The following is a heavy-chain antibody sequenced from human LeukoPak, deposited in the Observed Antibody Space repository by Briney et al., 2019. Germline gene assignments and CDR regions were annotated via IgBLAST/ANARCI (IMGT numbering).Heavy chain of an antibody. CDR3: ARANWGYYFDY. CDR2: IYHSGST. J-gene: IGHJ4*02. D-gene: IGHD7-27*01. V-gene: IGHV4-30-2*01. Sequence: PSQTLSLTCAVSGGSISSGGYSWSWIRQPPGKGLEWIGYIYHSGSTYYNPSLKSRVTISVDRSKNQFSLKLSSVTAADTAVYYCARANWGYYFDYWGQGTLVTVSS. CDR1: GGSISSGGYS.